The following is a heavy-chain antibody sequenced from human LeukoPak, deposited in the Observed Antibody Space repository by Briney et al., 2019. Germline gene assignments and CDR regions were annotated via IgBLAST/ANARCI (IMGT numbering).Heavy chain of an antibody. J-gene: IGHJ5*02. V-gene: IGHV4-4*09. Sequence: SETLSLTCTVSGGSMSSYYWSWIRQPPGKGLEWVGHIYTSGTTGYNSALKSRLTISIDTSRNQFYLTLRSVTAAGTAVYYCARQFDPWGQGTLVTVSS. CDR3: ARQFDP. CDR2: IYTSGTT. CDR1: GGSMSSYY.